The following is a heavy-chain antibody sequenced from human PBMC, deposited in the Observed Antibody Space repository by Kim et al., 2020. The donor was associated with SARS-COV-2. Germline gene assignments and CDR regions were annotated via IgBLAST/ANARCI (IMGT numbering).Heavy chain of an antibody. CDR1: GFTFRSYG. D-gene: IGHD2-15*01. V-gene: IGHV3-30*03. Sequence: GGSLRLSCSASGFTFRSYGMHWVRQAPGKGLEWVSIISYGGANRYYADSVRGRFTISRDNSKNTVFLQMNSLGTDDSAVYYCVRGAAVNLTSTELYYFDHWGQGILVTVSS. J-gene: IGHJ4*02. CDR2: ISYGGANR. CDR3: VRGAAVNLTSTELYYFDH.